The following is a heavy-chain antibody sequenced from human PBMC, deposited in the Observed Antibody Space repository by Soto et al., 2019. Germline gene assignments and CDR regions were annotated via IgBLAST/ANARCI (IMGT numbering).Heavy chain of an antibody. Sequence: EVHLVGSGGGLVQPGGSLRLSCAASGFTFSSYSMNWVRQAPGKGLEWVSYISSSGTTVYYADSVKGRFTISRDNAKNSLSLQMYSLRDDDTAVYYCARDAFNYDSTGYHSDYWGQGTLVTVSS. V-gene: IGHV3-48*02. CDR3: ARDAFNYDSTGYHSDY. CDR1: GFTFSSYS. CDR2: ISSSGTTV. D-gene: IGHD3-22*01. J-gene: IGHJ4*02.